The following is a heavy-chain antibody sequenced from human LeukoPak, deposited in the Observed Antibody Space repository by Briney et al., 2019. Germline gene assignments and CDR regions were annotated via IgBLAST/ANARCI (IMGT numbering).Heavy chain of an antibody. CDR1: GFTFSSYG. J-gene: IGHJ4*02. CDR2: IWYDGSNK. Sequence: PGRSLRLSCAASGFTFSSYGMHWVRQAPGKGLEWVAVIWYDGSNKYYADSVKGRFTISRDNAKNSLYLQMNSLRAEDTAVYYRARCSGWYGGNFDYWGQGTLVTVSS. CDR3: ARCSGWYGGNFDY. V-gene: IGHV3-33*01. D-gene: IGHD6-19*01.